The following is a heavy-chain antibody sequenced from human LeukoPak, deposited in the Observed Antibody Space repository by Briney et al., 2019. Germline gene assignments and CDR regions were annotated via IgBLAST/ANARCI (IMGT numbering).Heavy chain of an antibody. D-gene: IGHD2-2*01. J-gene: IGHJ6*03. CDR1: GGSISSSSYY. V-gene: IGHV4-39*07. Sequence: SETLSLTCTVSGGSISSSSYYWGWIRQPPGKGLEWIGSIYYSGSTYYNPSLKSRVTISVDTSKNQFSLKLSSVTAADTAVYYCARGDIVVVPAAMRGSYYYYYMDVWGKGTTVTVSS. CDR2: IYYSGST. CDR3: ARGDIVVVPAAMRGSYYYYYMDV.